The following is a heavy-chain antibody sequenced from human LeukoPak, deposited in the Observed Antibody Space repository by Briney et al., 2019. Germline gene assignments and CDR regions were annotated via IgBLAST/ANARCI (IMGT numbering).Heavy chain of an antibody. Sequence: GGSLRLSCVPSGFTVSTNYMSWVRRAPGKGLEWVSVIYGGGDTLYADSVKGRFTISRDNAKNTLYLQMNSLRAEDSAVYYCASAYYHYYFDYWGQGTLVTVSS. J-gene: IGHJ4*02. CDR3: ASAYYHYYFDY. V-gene: IGHV3-66*01. CDR1: GFTVSTNY. CDR2: IYGGGDT. D-gene: IGHD3-16*01.